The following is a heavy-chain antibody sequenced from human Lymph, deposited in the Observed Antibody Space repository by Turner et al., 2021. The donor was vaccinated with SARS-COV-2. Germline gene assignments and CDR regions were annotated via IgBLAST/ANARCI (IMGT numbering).Heavy chain of an antibody. V-gene: IGHV1-8*02. CDR1: GYTFTSYD. Sequence: QVQLVQSGAEVKKPGASVKVSCKAPGYTFTSYDINWVRQATGQGLEWMGWMNPNSANTGYAQKFQGRVTMTRNTSILTAYMELRSLRSEDTSVYYCARGRYSGGGMDVWGQGTTVTVSS. D-gene: IGHD1-26*01. CDR2: MNPNSANT. J-gene: IGHJ6*02. CDR3: ARGRYSGGGMDV.